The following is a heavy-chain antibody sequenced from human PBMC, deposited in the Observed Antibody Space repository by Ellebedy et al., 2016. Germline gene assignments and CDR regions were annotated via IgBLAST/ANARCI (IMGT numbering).Heavy chain of an antibody. CDR3: ARGKRGIAVVPHYMDV. Sequence: SETLSLTXNVSGGSINSVGDYWSWIRQHPGKGLEWIGYIYYSGSTHYNPPLQSRVTISVDTSKNQFALKLSSMTAADTAVYYCARGKRGIAVVPHYMDVWGKGTTVTVSS. J-gene: IGHJ6*03. CDR2: IYYSGST. V-gene: IGHV4-31*03. D-gene: IGHD6-19*01. CDR1: GGSINSVGDY.